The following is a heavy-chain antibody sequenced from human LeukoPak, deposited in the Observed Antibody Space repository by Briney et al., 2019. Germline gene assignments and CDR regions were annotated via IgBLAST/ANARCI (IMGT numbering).Heavy chain of an antibody. D-gene: IGHD3-22*01. CDR1: GGSISSGGYY. J-gene: IGHJ4*02. CDR3: ARVPITMIASVDY. CDR2: IYYSGST. Sequence: TLSLTCTVSGGSISSGGYYWSWLRQQPGKGLEWIGYIYYSGSTYYNPSLKSRVTISVDTSKNQFSLKLSSVTAADTAVYYCARVPITMIASVDYWGQGTLVTVSS. V-gene: IGHV4-31*03.